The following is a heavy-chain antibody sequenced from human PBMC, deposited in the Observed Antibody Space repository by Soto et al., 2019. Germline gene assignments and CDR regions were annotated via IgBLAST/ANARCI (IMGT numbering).Heavy chain of an antibody. CDR1: GYALTIYG. V-gene: IGHV1-18*01. D-gene: IGHD3-3*01. CDR3: ARDQRFLEWLGAFDI. J-gene: IGHJ3*02. CDR2: ISDYNGNT. Sequence: ASVKVSCKASGYALTIYGISCVRQAPGQGLEWMGWISDYNGNTNYAQKLQGRVTMTTDTSTSTAYVELRSLRSDDTAVYFCARDQRFLEWLGAFDIWGQGTMVTLSS.